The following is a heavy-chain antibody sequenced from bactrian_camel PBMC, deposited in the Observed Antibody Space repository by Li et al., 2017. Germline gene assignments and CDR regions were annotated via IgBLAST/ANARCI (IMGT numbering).Heavy chain of an antibody. CDR1: GFVFSTFW. Sequence: QLVESGGGLVQPGGSRTLSCGASGFVFSTFWMFWVRQTPGKGLDWVSTINGAGGTTFLAESVKGRFTISRDNARNAVYLQMNSLKPEDTGVYWCVRNRGGGNEAWGQGTQVTVS. V-gene: IGHV3S25*01. CDR3: VRNRGGGNEA. D-gene: IGHD5*01. J-gene: IGHJ6*01. CDR2: INGAGGTT.